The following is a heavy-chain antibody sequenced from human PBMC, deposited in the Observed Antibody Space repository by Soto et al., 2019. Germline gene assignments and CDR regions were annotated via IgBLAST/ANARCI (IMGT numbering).Heavy chain of an antibody. D-gene: IGHD2-21*02. J-gene: IGHJ6*02. Sequence: PSETLSLTCTVSGGSISSDYYHWTWIRQSPGKGLEWIGYIHHSGSILYNPSLKSRVTISVDTSKNQFSLHLTSVTAADTAVYFCAREDDEGDSLDVWGQGTTVTVSS. CDR2: IHHSGSI. V-gene: IGHV4-30-4*08. CDR3: AREDDEGDSLDV. CDR1: GGSISSDYYH.